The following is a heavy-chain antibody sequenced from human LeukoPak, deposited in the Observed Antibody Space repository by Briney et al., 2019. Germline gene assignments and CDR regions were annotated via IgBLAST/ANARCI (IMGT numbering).Heavy chain of an antibody. CDR1: GGTFSSYA. CDR2: IIPIFGTA. CDR3: ASYKNYYGSGTHFDY. Sequence: SVKVSCKASGGTFSSYAISWVRQAPGQGLEWMGKIIPIFGTANYAQKFQGRVTITTDESTSTAYMELSSLRSEDTAVYYCASYKNYYGSGTHFDYWGQGTLVTVSS. D-gene: IGHD3-10*01. J-gene: IGHJ4*02. V-gene: IGHV1-69*05.